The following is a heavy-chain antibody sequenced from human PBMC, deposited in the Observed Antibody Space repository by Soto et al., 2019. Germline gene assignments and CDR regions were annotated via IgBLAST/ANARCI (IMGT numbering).Heavy chain of an antibody. Sequence: EVQLVESGGGLVQPGGSLRLSCAASGFTFISYWLHWVPQAPGKGLLWVSRINSDGSSTSYADSVKGRFTISRDNAKNTLYLQMNSLRAEDTAVYYCVRTSLVVAAATREDYWGQGTLVTVSS. CDR1: GFTFISYW. J-gene: IGHJ4*02. CDR2: INSDGSST. D-gene: IGHD2-15*01. CDR3: VRTSLVVAAATREDY. V-gene: IGHV3-74*01.